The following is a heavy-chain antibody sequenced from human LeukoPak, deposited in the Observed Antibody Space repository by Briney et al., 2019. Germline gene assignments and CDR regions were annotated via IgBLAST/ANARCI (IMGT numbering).Heavy chain of an antibody. J-gene: IGHJ5*02. CDR2: INTANGNT. D-gene: IGHD2-15*01. CDR1: GYTFISYA. Sequence: ASVKVSCKASGYTFISYAIHWVRQAPGQRLEWMGWINTANGNTKYSQKFQGRVIITRDTSASTAYMELSSLRSDDTAVYYCARIGGYCSGGSCYRWFDPWGQGTLVTVSS. V-gene: IGHV1-3*04. CDR3: ARIGGYCSGGSCYRWFDP.